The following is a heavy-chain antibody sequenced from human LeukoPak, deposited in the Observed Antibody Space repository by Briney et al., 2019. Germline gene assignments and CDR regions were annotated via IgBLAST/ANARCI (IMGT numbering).Heavy chain of an antibody. D-gene: IGHD1-1*01. CDR1: GFTFSSYA. V-gene: IGHV4-4*02. CDR2: IYHAGNT. J-gene: IGHJ3*02. Sequence: GSLRLSCAASGFTFSSYAMHWVRQPPGKGLEWIGEIYHAGNTNYNPSLKSRVTISVDKSKNQFSLKLSSVTAADTAVYYCARKDWDDVRAFDIWGQGTMVTVSS. CDR3: ARKDWDDVRAFDI.